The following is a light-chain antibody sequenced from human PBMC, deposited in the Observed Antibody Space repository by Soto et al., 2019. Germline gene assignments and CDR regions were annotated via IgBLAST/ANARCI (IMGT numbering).Light chain of an antibody. CDR1: KSVLYSSNDKNY. CDR2: WAS. CDR3: QQYYSTPWT. J-gene: IGKJ1*01. V-gene: IGKV4-1*01. Sequence: DIVMTQSPDSLAVSLGERATINCKSSKSVLYSSNDKNYLAWYQQKPGQPPKLLIYWASTRESGVPGRFSGSGSGTDFTLTISSLQAEDVAVYYCQQYYSTPWTFGQGTKVEIK.